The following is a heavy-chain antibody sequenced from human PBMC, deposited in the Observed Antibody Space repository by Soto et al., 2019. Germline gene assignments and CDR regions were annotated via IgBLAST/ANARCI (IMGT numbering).Heavy chain of an antibody. J-gene: IGHJ6*02. CDR3: AREYYYGMDV. CDR1: GFTFSSYA. CDR2: ISYDGSNK. V-gene: IGHV3-30-3*01. Sequence: GGSLRLSCAASGFTFSSYAMHWVRQAPGKGLEWVAVISYDGSNKYYADSVKGRFTISRDNSKNTLYLQMNSLRAEDTAVYYCAREYYYGMDVWGQGTTVTVSS.